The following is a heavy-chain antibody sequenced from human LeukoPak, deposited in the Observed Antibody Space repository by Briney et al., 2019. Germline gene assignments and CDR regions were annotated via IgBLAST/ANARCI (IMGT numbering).Heavy chain of an antibody. D-gene: IGHD2-2*01. V-gene: IGHV1-18*01. CDR3: ARVLAGYCSSTSCRRGGPSYYYGMDV. CDR1: GYTFTSYG. CDR2: ISAYNGNT. Sequence: GASVKVSCKASGYTFTSYGISWVRQAPGQGLEWMGWISAYNGNTNCAQKLQGRVTMTTDTSTSTAYMELRSLRSDDTAVYYCARVLAGYCSSTSCRRGGPSYYYGMDVWGQGTTVTVSS. J-gene: IGHJ6*02.